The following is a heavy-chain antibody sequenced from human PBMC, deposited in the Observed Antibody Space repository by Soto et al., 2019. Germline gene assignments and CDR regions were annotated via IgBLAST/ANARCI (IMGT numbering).Heavy chain of an antibody. V-gene: IGHV1-24*01. D-gene: IGHD3-16*01. CDR2: FDPEDDEP. Sequence: DSVQVSCKVSGNTLTELSVHWVRQAPGKGLDWMGGFDPEDDEPIYAQKFQGRVTMAEDTSTDTAYMELSSLTSEDTAIYYCAILWGRTMLTLDAFDSWGQGKVVTV. CDR3: AILWGRTMLTLDAFDS. CDR1: GNTLTELS. J-gene: IGHJ3*02.